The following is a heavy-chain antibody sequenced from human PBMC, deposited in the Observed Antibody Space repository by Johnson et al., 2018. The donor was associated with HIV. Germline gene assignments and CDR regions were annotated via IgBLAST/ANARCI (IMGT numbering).Heavy chain of an antibody. J-gene: IGHJ3*02. Sequence: MQLVESGGGVVQPGGSLRLSCAASGFTLSSYWMSWVRQAPGKGLEWVANIKQDESEKYYVDSVKGRFTISRDNSKNTLYLQMNSLRAEDTAVYYCAKDEQWLNDAFDIWGQGTMVTVSS. CDR3: AKDEQWLNDAFDI. D-gene: IGHD6-19*01. CDR2: IKQDESEK. V-gene: IGHV3-7*03. CDR1: GFTLSSYW.